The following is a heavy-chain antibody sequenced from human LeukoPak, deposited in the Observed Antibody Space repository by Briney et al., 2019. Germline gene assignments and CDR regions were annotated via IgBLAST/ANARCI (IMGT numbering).Heavy chain of an antibody. CDR3: VKASSSSPQYNWFDA. V-gene: IGHV3-23*01. J-gene: IGHJ5*02. CDR1: GFTFSTYA. Sequence: GGSLRLSCAASGFTFSTYAMSWVRQAPGKGPEWVSVVSGTGGRTYYADSVKGRFTISRDNSKNTLYLQMNSLRAEDTALYYCVKASSSSPQYNWFDAWGQGTLVTVSS. CDR2: VSGTGGRT. D-gene: IGHD6-6*01.